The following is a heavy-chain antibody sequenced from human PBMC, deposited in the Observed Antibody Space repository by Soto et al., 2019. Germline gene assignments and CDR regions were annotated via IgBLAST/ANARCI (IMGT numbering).Heavy chain of an antibody. V-gene: IGHV3-7*01. CDR3: AKDLSIGYPCDY. D-gene: IGHD1-1*01. Sequence: EVQLVESGGGLVQPGGSLRLSCAASEFTFSSYWMSWVRQAPGKGLEWVANIKQDGSEKYYVDSVKGRFTISRDNSKNTLYLQMNSLRAEDTAVYYCAKDLSIGYPCDYWGQGTLVTVSS. J-gene: IGHJ4*02. CDR1: EFTFSSYW. CDR2: IKQDGSEK.